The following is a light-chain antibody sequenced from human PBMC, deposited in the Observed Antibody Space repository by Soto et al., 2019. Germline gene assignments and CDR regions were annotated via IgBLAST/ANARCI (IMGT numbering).Light chain of an antibody. CDR1: SSNIGTNT. CDR2: SDN. J-gene: IGLJ2*01. V-gene: IGLV1-44*01. Sequence: QLVLTQPPSASGTPGQRVTISCYGSSSNIGTNTVIWYQQLPGAAPKLLIYSDNQRPSGVADRFSGCKSGTYDSLAISALQSEDEADYYCAAWDVSLVVFGGGTKLNVL. CDR3: AAWDVSLVV.